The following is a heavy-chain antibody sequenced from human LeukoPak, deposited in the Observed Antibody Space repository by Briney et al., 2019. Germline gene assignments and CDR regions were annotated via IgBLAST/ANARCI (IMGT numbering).Heavy chain of an antibody. Sequence: GGSLRLSCAASGFTFDDYGMSWVRQAPGKGLEWVSGINWNGGSTGYADSVKGRFTISRDNAKNSLYLQMDSLRAEDTALYYCARKIAAAGEDYFDYWSQGTLVTVSS. V-gene: IGHV3-20*04. CDR2: INWNGGST. CDR1: GFTFDDYG. J-gene: IGHJ4*02. CDR3: ARKIAAAGEDYFDY. D-gene: IGHD6-13*01.